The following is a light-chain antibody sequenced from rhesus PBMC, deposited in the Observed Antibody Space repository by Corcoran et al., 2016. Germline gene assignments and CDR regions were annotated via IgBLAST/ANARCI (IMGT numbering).Light chain of an antibody. CDR1: QTFTTS. CDR3: QQYYSFPLT. V-gene: IGKV1-46*01. Sequence: DIQMTQSPSSLSASLGDTVTITCRASQTFTTSLAWYQQKPGKVPNLLNYSASNLQSGVPSRFSGSKSVIDFTLNINSLQPEEIASYYCQQYYSFPLTFGGVTKVELK. CDR2: SAS. J-gene: IGKJ4*01.